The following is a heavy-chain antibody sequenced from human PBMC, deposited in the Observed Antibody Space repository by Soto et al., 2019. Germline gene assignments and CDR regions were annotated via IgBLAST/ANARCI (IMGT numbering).Heavy chain of an antibody. J-gene: IGHJ2*01. CDR3: ARPLWRNDYNWGYFDL. CDR1: GYTFTSYY. V-gene: IGHV1-46*01. CDR2: INPSGGST. Sequence: ASVTVSCQASGYTFTSYYMHWGRQAPGQGLEWMGIINPSGGSTSYAQKFQGRVTMTRDTSTSTVYMDLSSLRSEDTALYYCARPLWRNDYNWGYFDLWGRGTLVTVSS. D-gene: IGHD4-4*01.